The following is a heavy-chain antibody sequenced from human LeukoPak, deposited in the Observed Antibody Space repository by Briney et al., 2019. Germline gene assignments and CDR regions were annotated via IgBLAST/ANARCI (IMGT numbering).Heavy chain of an antibody. CDR2: ISGSGSGT. CDR1: GFTFSNYA. Sequence: AGGSLRLSCAASGFTFSNYAMSWVRQAPGKGLEWVSGISGSGSGTYYADSVKGRFTTSRDNSKNTLYLQMSSLRAEDTAVYYCAKDLHTAGGWGQGTLVTVSS. CDR3: AKDLHTAGG. J-gene: IGHJ4*02. V-gene: IGHV3-23*01. D-gene: IGHD2-21*02.